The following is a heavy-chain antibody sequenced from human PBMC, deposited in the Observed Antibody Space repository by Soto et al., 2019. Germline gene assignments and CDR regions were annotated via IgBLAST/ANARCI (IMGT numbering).Heavy chain of an antibody. V-gene: IGHV4-34*01. CDR3: ARVWVGSVRGVLTSLPLYYYYGMDV. CDR2: INHSGST. J-gene: IGHJ6*02. D-gene: IGHD3-10*01. Sequence: QVQLQQWGAGLLKPSETLSLTCAVYGGSFSGYYWSWIRQPPGKGLEWIGEINHSGSTNYNPSLKSRVTISVDTSKNQFSLKLSSVTAADTAVYYCARVWVGSVRGVLTSLPLYYYYGMDVCGHGTTVTVSS. CDR1: GGSFSGYY.